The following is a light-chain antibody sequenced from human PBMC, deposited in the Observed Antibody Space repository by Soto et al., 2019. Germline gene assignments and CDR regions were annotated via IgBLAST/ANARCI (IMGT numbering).Light chain of an antibody. Sequence: QSGLTQPASVSGSPGQSITISCTGSNSDVGGYNYVSWYQQHPGKAPKLMIYDVSDRPSGVSNRFSGSKSGNTASLTISGLQAEDEADYYCSSYTSSSTLLFGGGTKLTVL. CDR3: SSYTSSSTLL. CDR2: DVS. V-gene: IGLV2-14*03. CDR1: NSDVGGYNY. J-gene: IGLJ2*01.